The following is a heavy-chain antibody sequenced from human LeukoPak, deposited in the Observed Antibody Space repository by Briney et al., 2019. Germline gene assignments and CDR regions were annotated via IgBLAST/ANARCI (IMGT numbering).Heavy chain of an antibody. Sequence: SETLSLTCTVSGGSISSYYWSWIRQPPGKGLEWIGYIYYSGSTNYNPSLKSRVTISVDTSKNQFSLKLSSVTAADTAVYYCARQEHEPFCDYWGQGTLVTVSS. D-gene: IGHD2-21*01. V-gene: IGHV4-59*08. J-gene: IGHJ4*02. CDR1: GGSISSYY. CDR2: IYYSGST. CDR3: ARQEHEPFCDY.